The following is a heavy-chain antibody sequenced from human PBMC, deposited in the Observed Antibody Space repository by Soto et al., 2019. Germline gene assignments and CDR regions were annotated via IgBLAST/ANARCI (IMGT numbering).Heavy chain of an antibody. CDR3: AREGRITMFGVVIEQYFQH. D-gene: IGHD3-3*01. V-gene: IGHV3-7*03. CDR2: IKHDGSEK. Sequence: EVQLVESGGGLVQPGGSLRLSCAASGFTFSSYWMSWVRQAPGKGLEWVANIKHDGSEKYYVDSVKGRFTISSDNAKNSLYLQMNSLRAEATAVYYCAREGRITMFGVVIEQYFQHWGQGTLVTVSS. J-gene: IGHJ1*01. CDR1: GFTFSSYW.